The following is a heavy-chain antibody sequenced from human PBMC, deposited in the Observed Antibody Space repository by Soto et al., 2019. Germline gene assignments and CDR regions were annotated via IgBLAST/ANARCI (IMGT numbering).Heavy chain of an antibody. J-gene: IGHJ6*02. CDR1: GFTFNDYY. D-gene: IGHD3-16*01. Sequence: QVQLVESGGGLVKPGGSLRLSCAASGFTFNDYYMSWIRQAPGKGPEWVSYISSGGSYTNYADSVKGRFTISRDNAKNSLYLQMHSLRAEDTAVYYCARGGGYYHYGMDVWGQGTTVTVSS. CDR2: ISSGGSYT. V-gene: IGHV3-11*06. CDR3: ARGGGYYHYGMDV.